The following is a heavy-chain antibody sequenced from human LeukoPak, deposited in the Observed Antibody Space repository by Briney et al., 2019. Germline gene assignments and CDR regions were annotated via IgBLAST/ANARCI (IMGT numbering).Heavy chain of an antibody. CDR3: ARGIGTSYDSSRDAFDI. V-gene: IGHV4-61*02. CDR1: AGSINSGDYY. CDR2: IYSPGTN. D-gene: IGHD3-22*01. Sequence: SETLSLTCTVSAGSINSGDYYWSWIRQPAGKGLEWIGRIYSPGTNYNYNPSVKSRVTISIDTSKNQFALKLTSVTAADTAVYYCARGIGTSYDSSRDAFDIWGQGTMVTVSS. J-gene: IGHJ3*02.